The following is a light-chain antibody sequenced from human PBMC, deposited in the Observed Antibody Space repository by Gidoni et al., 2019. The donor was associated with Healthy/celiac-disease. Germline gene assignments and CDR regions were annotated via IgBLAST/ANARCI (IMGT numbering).Light chain of an antibody. J-gene: IGKJ2*02. CDR1: QSSSSY. V-gene: IGKV1-39*01. CDR3: QQSYSTPPWT. Sequence: DIQMTQSPSSLSASVGDRVTITCRASQSSSSYLNWYQQKPGKAPKLLIYAASSLQSGVPSRFSGSGSGTDFTLTISSLQPEDFATYYCQQSYSTPPWTFXQXTKLEIK. CDR2: AAS.